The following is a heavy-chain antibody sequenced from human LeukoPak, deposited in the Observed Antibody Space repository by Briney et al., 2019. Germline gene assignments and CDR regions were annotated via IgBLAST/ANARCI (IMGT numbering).Heavy chain of an antibody. CDR1: GFTFSSYE. Sequence: GGSLRLSCAASGFTFSSYEMNWVRQAPGKGLEWVSYISSSGSTIYYADSVKGRFTISRDNAKNSLYLQMNSLRAEDTAVYYCAKGWGEYFDYVWGSFTSFDSWGQGTLVTVSS. CDR2: ISSSGSTI. D-gene: IGHD3-16*01. CDR3: AKGWGEYFDYVWGSFTSFDS. V-gene: IGHV3-48*03. J-gene: IGHJ4*02.